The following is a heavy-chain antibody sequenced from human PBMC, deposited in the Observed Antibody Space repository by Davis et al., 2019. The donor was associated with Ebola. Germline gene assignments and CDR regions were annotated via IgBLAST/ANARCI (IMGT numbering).Heavy chain of an antibody. CDR1: GGSISSSSHY. CDR2: MYYSGST. CDR3: ARYWFWSANWFDP. Sequence: SETLSLTCTVSGGSISSSSHYWGWIRQPPGKGLEWIGSMYYSGSTYYNPSLKSRVTISVDTSKNQFSLKLSSVTAADTAVYYCARYWFWSANWFDPWGQGTLVTVSS. V-gene: IGHV4-39*07. D-gene: IGHD3-3*01. J-gene: IGHJ5*02.